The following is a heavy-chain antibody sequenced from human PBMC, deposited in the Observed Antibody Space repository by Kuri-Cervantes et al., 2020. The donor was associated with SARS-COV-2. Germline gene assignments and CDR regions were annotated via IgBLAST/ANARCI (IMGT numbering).Heavy chain of an antibody. Sequence: SVKVSCKASGGTFSSYAISWVRQAPGQGLEWMGRIIPILGTANYAQKFQGRVTVTADKSTSTAYLELSSLRSEDTAVYYCARTAKTGQLRDYWGQGTLVTVSS. CDR3: ARTAKTGQLRDY. J-gene: IGHJ4*02. CDR2: IIPILGTA. V-gene: IGHV1-69*04. D-gene: IGHD2-21*02. CDR1: GGTFSSYA.